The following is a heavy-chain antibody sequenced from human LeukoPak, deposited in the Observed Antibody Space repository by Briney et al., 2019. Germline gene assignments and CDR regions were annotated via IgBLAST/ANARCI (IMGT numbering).Heavy chain of an antibody. CDR1: GASISSHY. CDR3: ASSGVTGNYYYYMDV. V-gene: IGHV4-59*11. CDR2: TSYGGST. J-gene: IGHJ6*03. Sequence: SETLSLTCIVSGASISSHYWTWIRQSAGEGLEWIGYTSYGGSTNYNPSLKSRVTISIDTSKNQFSLKLTSVTAADTAVYYCASSGVTGNYYYYMDVWGKGTTVTVSS. D-gene: IGHD2-21*02.